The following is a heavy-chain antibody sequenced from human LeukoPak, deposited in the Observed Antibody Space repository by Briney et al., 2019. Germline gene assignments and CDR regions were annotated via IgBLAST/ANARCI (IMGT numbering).Heavy chain of an antibody. CDR2: INHSGST. D-gene: IGHD3-22*01. V-gene: IGHV4-34*01. CDR1: GGSFSGYY. CDR3: ARDTSREIVVVITTINLDAFDI. J-gene: IGHJ3*02. Sequence: PSETLSLTCAVYGGSFSGYYWSWIRQPPGKGLEWIGEINHSGSTNYNPSLKSRVTISVDTSKNQFSLKLSPVTAADTAVYYCARDTSREIVVVITTINLDAFDIWGQGTMVTVSS.